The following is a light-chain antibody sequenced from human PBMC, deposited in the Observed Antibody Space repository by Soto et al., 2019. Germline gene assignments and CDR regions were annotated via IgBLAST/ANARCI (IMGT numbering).Light chain of an antibody. Sequence: QSALTQPASVSGSPGQSITISCTGTSSDVGGYKYVSWYQQYPGKAPKLMIYEVGYRPSGVSNRFSGSKSGNTASLTISGLQAEDEADYYCSSYTISSRYVFGTGTKVTVL. V-gene: IGLV2-14*01. CDR2: EVG. J-gene: IGLJ1*01. CDR1: SSDVGGYKY. CDR3: SSYTISSRYV.